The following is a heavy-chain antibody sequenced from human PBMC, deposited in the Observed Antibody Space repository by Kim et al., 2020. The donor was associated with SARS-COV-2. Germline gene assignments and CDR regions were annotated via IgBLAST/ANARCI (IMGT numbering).Heavy chain of an antibody. J-gene: IGHJ6*02. Sequence: GGSLRLSCAASGFTFSDHYMDWVRQAPGKGLEWVGRTRNKANSYSTEYAASVKGRFTISRDDSKNSLYLQMNSLKTEDTAVYYCVLVSYYAMDVWGQGT. CDR2: TRNKANSYST. V-gene: IGHV3-72*01. CDR3: VLVSYYAMDV. D-gene: IGHD2-8*02. CDR1: GFTFSDHY.